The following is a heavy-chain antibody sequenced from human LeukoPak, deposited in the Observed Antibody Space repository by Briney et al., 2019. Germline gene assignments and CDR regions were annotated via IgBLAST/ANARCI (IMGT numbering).Heavy chain of an antibody. Sequence: PSETLSLTCTVSGSSISSYYWSWIRQPPGKGLEWIGYIYYSGSTNYNPSLKSRVTISVDTSKNQFSLKLSSVTAADTAVYYCARYMFGSGPFDYWGQGTLVTVSS. V-gene: IGHV4-59*01. CDR1: GSSISSYY. D-gene: IGHD6-19*01. CDR2: IYYSGST. J-gene: IGHJ4*02. CDR3: ARYMFGSGPFDY.